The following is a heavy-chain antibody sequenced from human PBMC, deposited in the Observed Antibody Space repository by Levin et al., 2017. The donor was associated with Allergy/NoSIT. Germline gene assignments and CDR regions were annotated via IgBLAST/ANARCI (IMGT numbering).Heavy chain of an antibody. J-gene: IGHJ4*02. CDR2: IPTTGRNT. CDR1: GFTFSSFA. D-gene: IGHD5-12*01. V-gene: IGHV3-23*01. Sequence: GGSLRLSCAASGFTFSSFAMSWVRQAPGRGLEWVSTIPTTGRNTYYADSVKGRFIISRDNSRNTLSLQMNSLRVEDTAVYYCAKPAAYSGDFGNWGQGTLVTVSS. CDR3: AKPAAYSGDFGN.